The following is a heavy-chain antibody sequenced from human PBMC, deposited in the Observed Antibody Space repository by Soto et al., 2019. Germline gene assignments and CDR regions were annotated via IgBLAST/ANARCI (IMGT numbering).Heavy chain of an antibody. Sequence: SETLSLTCTVPGGSVSSGDYYWSWIRQPPGKGLEWIGYIYYSGNTNYNPSLKSRVTISVDTSKNQFSLKLSSVTAADTAVYYCATEQWLGPFDYWGQGTLVTVSS. CDR2: IYYSGNT. J-gene: IGHJ4*02. V-gene: IGHV4-61*08. CDR3: ATEQWLGPFDY. D-gene: IGHD6-19*01. CDR1: GGSVSSGDYY.